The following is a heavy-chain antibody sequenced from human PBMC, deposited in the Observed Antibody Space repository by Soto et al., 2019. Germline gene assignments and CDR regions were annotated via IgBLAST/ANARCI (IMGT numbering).Heavy chain of an antibody. Sequence: SVKVSGRASGGTFSSYAISWVRQAPGQGLEWMGGIIPIFGTANYAQKFQGRVTITADESTSTAYMELSSLRSEDTAVYYCARDRGYYYGSGSYYYSYYGMDVWG. CDR2: IIPIFGTA. J-gene: IGHJ6*02. V-gene: IGHV1-69*13. CDR1: GGTFSSYA. CDR3: ARDRGYYYGSGSYYYSYYGMDV. D-gene: IGHD3-10*01.